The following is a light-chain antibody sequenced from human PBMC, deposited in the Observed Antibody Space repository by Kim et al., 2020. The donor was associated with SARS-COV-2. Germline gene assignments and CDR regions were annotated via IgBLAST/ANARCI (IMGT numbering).Light chain of an antibody. CDR3: QAWDTSTTYV. CDR1: KLGDKH. J-gene: IGLJ1*01. V-gene: IGLV3-1*01. CDR2: QDN. Sequence: SYELTQPPSVSVSPGQTASITCSGDKLGDKHACRYQQKPGQSPVLVIYQDNKRPSGIPERFSGSNSGNTATLTISGTQAMDEADYYCQAWDTSTTYVFGT.